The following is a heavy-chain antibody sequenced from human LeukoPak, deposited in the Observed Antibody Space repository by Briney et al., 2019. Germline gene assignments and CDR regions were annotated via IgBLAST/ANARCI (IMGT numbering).Heavy chain of an antibody. Sequence: GESLKISCKGSGYSFTSYWIGWVRQMPGKGLEWMGIIYPGDSDTRYSPSFQGQVTISPDKSISTAYLQWSSLKASDTAMYYCARHREGDCSSTSCYRDSRWFDPWGQGTLVTVSS. J-gene: IGHJ5*02. CDR1: GYSFTSYW. CDR3: ARHREGDCSSTSCYRDSRWFDP. CDR2: IYPGDSDT. D-gene: IGHD2-2*02. V-gene: IGHV5-51*01.